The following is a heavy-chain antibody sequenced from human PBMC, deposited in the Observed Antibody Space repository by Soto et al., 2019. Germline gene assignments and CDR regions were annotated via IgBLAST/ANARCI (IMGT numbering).Heavy chain of an antibody. D-gene: IGHD3-10*01. CDR2: IGGTGGSI. Sequence: GGSLRLSCAASGFTFSSYAMTWVRQAPGKGLEWVSAIGGTGGSIYYADSVKGRFTISRDNSKNTLYLQMNSLRAEDTAVYYCAKDRVLRYFAYWGQGTLVTVSS. CDR3: AKDRVLRYFAY. CDR1: GFTFSSYA. J-gene: IGHJ4*02. V-gene: IGHV3-23*01.